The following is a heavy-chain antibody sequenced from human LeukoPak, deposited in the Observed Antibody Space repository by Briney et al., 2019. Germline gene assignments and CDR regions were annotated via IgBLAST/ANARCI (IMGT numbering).Heavy chain of an antibody. D-gene: IGHD3-10*01. CDR1: GFTFSSYA. V-gene: IGHV3-64D*06. CDR3: VKGQGSGRPSYYYYYGMDV. Sequence: GGSLRLSCSASGFTFSSYAMHWVRQAPGKGLEYVSAISSNGGSTYYADSVKGRFTISRDNSKNTLYLQMSSPRAEDTAVYYCVKGQGSGRPSYYYYYGMDVWGKGTTVTVSS. CDR2: ISSNGGST. J-gene: IGHJ6*04.